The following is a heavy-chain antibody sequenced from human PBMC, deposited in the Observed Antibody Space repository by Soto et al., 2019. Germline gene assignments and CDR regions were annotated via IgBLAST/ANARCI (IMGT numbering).Heavy chain of an antibody. CDR2: IKRDGSEK. Sequence: PGGPLRLSCTASGFMFESYWMTWVRHVPGKGLQWVANIKRDGSEKYYVDFVKGRFTISRDNADNSVFLDMNNLRVDDTATYYCARVRATDYEIDYWGQGALVTVSS. CDR1: GFMFESYW. V-gene: IGHV3-7*03. D-gene: IGHD4-17*01. J-gene: IGHJ4*02. CDR3: ARVRATDYEIDY.